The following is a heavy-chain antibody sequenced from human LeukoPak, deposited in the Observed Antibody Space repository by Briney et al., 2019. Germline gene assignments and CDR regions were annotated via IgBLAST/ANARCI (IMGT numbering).Heavy chain of an antibody. V-gene: IGHV3-53*01. J-gene: IGHJ3*01. CDR1: GFSISNYY. CDR3: ARHSDSPNYPDTDSFDL. CDR2: TYATGNT. Sequence: GGSLRLSCAASGFSISNYYMFWARQAPGKGLEWVSVTYATGNTYYANSVKGRFTISRDNSENTLYLQMNSLRVGDTAVYYCARHSDSPNYPDTDSFDLWGQGTTVTVSS. D-gene: IGHD3-22*01.